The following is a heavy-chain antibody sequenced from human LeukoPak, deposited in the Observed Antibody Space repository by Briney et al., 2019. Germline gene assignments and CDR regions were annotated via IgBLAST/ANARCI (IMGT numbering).Heavy chain of an antibody. Sequence: PGGSLRLSCAASGFTFSSYAMHWVRQAPGKGLEWVAVISYDGSNKYYADSVKGRFTISRDNSKNTLYLQMNSLRAEDTAVYYCARDRGDDTVSYFDYWGQGTLVTVSS. CDR2: ISYDGSNK. D-gene: IGHD3-22*01. CDR1: GFTFSSYA. CDR3: ARDRGDDTVSYFDY. J-gene: IGHJ4*02. V-gene: IGHV3-30-3*01.